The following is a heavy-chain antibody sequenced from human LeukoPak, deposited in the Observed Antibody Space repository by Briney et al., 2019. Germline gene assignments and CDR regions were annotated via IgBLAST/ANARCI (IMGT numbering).Heavy chain of an antibody. CDR1: GGSISGYY. J-gene: IGHJ6*02. CDR2: IYYSGST. CDR3: ARTTVTPPDYYYYGMDV. D-gene: IGHD4-17*01. Sequence: SETLSLTCTVSGGSISGYYWSWIRQPPGKGLEWIGYIYYSGSTNYNPSLKSRVTISVDTSKNQFSLKLSSVTAADTAVYYCARTTVTPPDYYYYGMDVWGQGTTVTASS. V-gene: IGHV4-59*01.